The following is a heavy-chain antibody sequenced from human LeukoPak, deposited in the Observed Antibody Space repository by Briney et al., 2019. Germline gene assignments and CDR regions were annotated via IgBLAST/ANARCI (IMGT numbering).Heavy chain of an antibody. J-gene: IGHJ4*02. CDR1: GFTFSSYA. V-gene: IGHV3-23*01. D-gene: IGHD3-10*01. Sequence: GGSLGLSCAASGFTFSSYAMSWVRQAPGEGLEWVSAISGSGGSTYYADSVKGRFTISRDNSKNTLYLQMNSLRAEDTAVYYCAKDTPGITMVRGVIIGGVDYWGQGTLVTVSS. CDR2: ISGSGGST. CDR3: AKDTPGITMVRGVIIGGVDY.